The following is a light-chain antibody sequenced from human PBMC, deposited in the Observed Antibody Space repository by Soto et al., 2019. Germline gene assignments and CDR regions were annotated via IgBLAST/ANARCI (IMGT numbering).Light chain of an antibody. CDR2: GAS. J-gene: IGKJ1*01. V-gene: IGKV3-15*01. Sequence: EIVMTQSPATLSVSPGERATLSCRASQSVSGNLAWYQQKPGQAPRLLIYGASTRATGIPARFSGSGSGTQFTLTISSLQSEDFAVYYCQQYNNFPRTFGQGTKVEIE. CDR3: QQYNNFPRT. CDR1: QSVSGN.